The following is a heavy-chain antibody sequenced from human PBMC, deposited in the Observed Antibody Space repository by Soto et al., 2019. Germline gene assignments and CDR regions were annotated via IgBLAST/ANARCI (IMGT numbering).Heavy chain of an antibody. CDR3: AKASGEDYGDY. CDR2: ISYDGSNK. CDR1: GFTFSSYG. J-gene: IGHJ4*02. V-gene: IGHV3-30*18. Sequence: PGGSLRLSCAASGFTFSSYGMHWVRQAPGKGLEWVAVISYDGSNKYYADSVKGRFTISRDNSKNTLYLQMNSLRAEDTAVYYCAKASGEDYGDYWGQGTLVTVSS.